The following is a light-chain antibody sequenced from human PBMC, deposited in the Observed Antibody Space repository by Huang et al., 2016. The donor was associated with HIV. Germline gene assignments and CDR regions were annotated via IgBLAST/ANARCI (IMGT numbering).Light chain of an antibody. Sequence: EIVMTQSPDTLSVSPGENATLSCRASHSVSSNLAWYQQKPGQAPRLLIYGASTGATGIPARFSGSGSGTEFTLTISSLQSEDFAVYYRQQYDNWPRTFGQGTKVQIK. CDR1: HSVSSN. CDR3: QQYDNWPRT. V-gene: IGKV3-15*01. J-gene: IGKJ1*01. CDR2: GAS.